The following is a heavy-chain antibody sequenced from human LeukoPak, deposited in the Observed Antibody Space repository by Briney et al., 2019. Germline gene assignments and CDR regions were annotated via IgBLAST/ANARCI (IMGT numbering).Heavy chain of an antibody. D-gene: IGHD4/OR15-4a*01. CDR2: ISISSTTI. CDR1: GFSFSTYS. Sequence: PGGPLRLSCEPSGFSFSTYSMNWVRQAPGKGLEWISYISISSTTIYYADSVKGRFTISRDNSKNSLYLQMNNLRDDDTAVYYCARDQGMVNDAFDVWGQGTLVTVSS. J-gene: IGHJ3*01. V-gene: IGHV3-48*02. CDR3: ARDQGMVNDAFDV.